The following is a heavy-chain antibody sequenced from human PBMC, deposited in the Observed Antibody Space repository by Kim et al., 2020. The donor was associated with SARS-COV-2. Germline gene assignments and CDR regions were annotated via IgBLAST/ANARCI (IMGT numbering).Heavy chain of an antibody. D-gene: IGHD3-22*01. J-gene: IGHJ4*02. V-gene: IGHV3-30*02. Sequence: DSVKGRVTISRENSKNTLYLQVNSLRAEDTAVYYCAKGTLYYDDSGYFDYWGQGTLVTVSS. CDR3: AKGTLYYDDSGYFDY.